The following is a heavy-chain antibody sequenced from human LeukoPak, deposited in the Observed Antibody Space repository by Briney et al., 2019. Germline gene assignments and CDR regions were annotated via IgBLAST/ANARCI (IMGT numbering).Heavy chain of an antibody. CDR3: ARGGIAAAGTYYYYGMDV. Sequence: ASVKVSCKASGYTFTGYYMHWVRQAPGQGLEWMGWINPNSGGTNYAQKFQGWVTMTRDTSISTAYMELSRLRSDDTAVYYCARGGIAAAGTYYYYGMDVWGQGTMVTVSS. J-gene: IGHJ6*02. CDR1: GYTFTGYY. CDR2: INPNSGGT. D-gene: IGHD6-13*01. V-gene: IGHV1-2*04.